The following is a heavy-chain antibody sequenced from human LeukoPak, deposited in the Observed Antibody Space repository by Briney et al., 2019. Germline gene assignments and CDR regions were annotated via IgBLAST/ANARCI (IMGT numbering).Heavy chain of an antibody. CDR2: IYYSGST. V-gene: IGHV4-59*01. J-gene: IGHJ4*02. CDR3: ARGAKYDFWSGYYIY. D-gene: IGHD3-3*01. Sequence: PSETLSLTCTVSGGSISSYYWSWIGQPPGKGREWMGYIYYSGSTNYNPSLKSRVTISVDTSKTKFSLRLSSVTAADTAAYYCARGAKYDFWSGYYIYWGQGSLVTVSS. CDR1: GGSISSYY.